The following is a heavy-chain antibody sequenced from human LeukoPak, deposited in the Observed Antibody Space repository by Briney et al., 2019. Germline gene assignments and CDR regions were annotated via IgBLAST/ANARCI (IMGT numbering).Heavy chain of an antibody. CDR2: IHRSGST. Sequence: SETLSLTCTVSGGSISSYYWSWIRQPAGKGTQWIGRIHRSGSTNYNPSLKSRVTMSVDTSENQFSLKLSSVTAADTAVYYCARDIYNWNFFDYWGQGTLVTVSS. D-gene: IGHD1-20*01. V-gene: IGHV4-4*07. J-gene: IGHJ4*02. CDR3: ARDIYNWNFFDY. CDR1: GGSISSYY.